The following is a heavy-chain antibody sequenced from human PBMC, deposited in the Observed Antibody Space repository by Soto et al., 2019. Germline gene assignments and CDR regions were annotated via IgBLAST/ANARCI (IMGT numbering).Heavy chain of an antibody. J-gene: IGHJ5*02. CDR3: AKLALLWFGDRQGNWFDP. Sequence: GGSLRLSWAASGFTFSSSAMRWVRQARGKGLELVSAITGIGGSTYYADSVEGRFTIASDISKNTLYLQMNSLTAEDTAVYYCAKLALLWFGDRQGNWFDPWGQGTLVTVSS. V-gene: IGHV3-23*01. CDR2: ITGIGGST. CDR1: GFTFSSSA. D-gene: IGHD3-10*01.